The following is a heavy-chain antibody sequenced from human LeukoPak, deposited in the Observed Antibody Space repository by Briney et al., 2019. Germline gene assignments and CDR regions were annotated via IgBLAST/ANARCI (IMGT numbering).Heavy chain of an antibody. CDR1: GGSISSGGYY. J-gene: IGHJ4*02. CDR3: ARRSGSYSYDYFDY. CDR2: IYYSGST. D-gene: IGHD1-26*01. V-gene: IGHV4-39*01. Sequence: ASETLSLTCTVSGGSISSGGYYWGWIRQPPGKGLEWIGSIYYSGSTYYNPSLKSRVTISVDTSKNQFSLKLSSVTAADTAVYYCARRSGSYSYDYFDYWGQGTLVTASS.